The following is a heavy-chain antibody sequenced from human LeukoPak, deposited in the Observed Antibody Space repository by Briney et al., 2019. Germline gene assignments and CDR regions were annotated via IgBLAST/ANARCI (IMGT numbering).Heavy chain of an antibody. D-gene: IGHD5-24*01. CDR1: GFTFKNYA. Sequence: PGGSLRLSCAAPGFTFKNYAINWVRQAPGKGLEWVATSGGGITNYADSVKGRFTISRDNSKDALYLQMNSLRVEDTAVYYCARDVESREGSCDYWGQGTLVTVSS. V-gene: IGHV3-23*01. CDR3: ARDVESREGSCDY. J-gene: IGHJ4*02. CDR2: SGGGIT.